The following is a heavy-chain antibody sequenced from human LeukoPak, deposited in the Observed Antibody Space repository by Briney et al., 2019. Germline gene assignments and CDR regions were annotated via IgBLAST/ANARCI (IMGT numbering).Heavy chain of an antibody. V-gene: IGHV3-23*01. Sequence: PGGSLRLSCAASGFTFSSYAMSWVHQAPGKGLEWVSAISGSGGSTYYADSVKGRFTISRDNSKNTLYLQMNSLRAEDTAVYYCAKWHSSSWYLRTWGQGTLVTVSS. CDR1: GFTFSSYA. CDR3: AKWHSSSWYLRT. D-gene: IGHD6-13*01. J-gene: IGHJ4*02. CDR2: ISGSGGST.